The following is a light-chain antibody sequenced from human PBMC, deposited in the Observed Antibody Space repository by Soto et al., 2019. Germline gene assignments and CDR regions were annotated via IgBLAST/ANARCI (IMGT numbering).Light chain of an antibody. CDR3: QQSYSPPFT. J-gene: IGKJ3*01. CDR2: AAS. Sequence: DIQMTQSPSSLSASVGDGVTITCRASQTISSYLNWYQQRPGIAPRLLIYAASTLQSGVPSRFRGRGFATNFTLAINSLQPEDFATYYCQQSYSPPFTFGPGTKVDIK. V-gene: IGKV1-39*01. CDR1: QTISSY.